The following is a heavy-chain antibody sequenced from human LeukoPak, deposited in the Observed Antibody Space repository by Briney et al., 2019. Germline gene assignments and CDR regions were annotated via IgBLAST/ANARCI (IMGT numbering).Heavy chain of an antibody. J-gene: IGHJ6*02. CDR2: IKQDGSEK. Sequence: GGSLRLSCAASGFTFSSYWMSWVRQAPGKGLEWVANIKQDGSEKYYVDSVKGRSTISRDNAKNSLYLQMNSLRAEDTAMYYCARSHQLLGYGMDVWGQGTTVTVSS. CDR1: GFTFSSYW. D-gene: IGHD2-2*01. V-gene: IGHV3-7*01. CDR3: ARSHQLLGYGMDV.